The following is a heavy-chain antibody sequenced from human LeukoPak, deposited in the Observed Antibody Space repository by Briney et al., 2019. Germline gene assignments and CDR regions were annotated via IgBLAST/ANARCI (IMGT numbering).Heavy chain of an antibody. CDR3: ARERGYGSGGSCPGEWFDP. CDR1: GGSISSGSYY. CDR2: IYTSGST. J-gene: IGHJ5*02. D-gene: IGHD2-15*01. Sequence: PSETLSLTCTVSGGSISSGSYYWSWIRQPAGKGLEWIGRIYTSGSTNYNPSLKSRVTISVDTSKNQFSLKLSSVTAADTAVYYCARERGYGSGGSCPGEWFDPWGQGTLVTVSS. V-gene: IGHV4-61*02.